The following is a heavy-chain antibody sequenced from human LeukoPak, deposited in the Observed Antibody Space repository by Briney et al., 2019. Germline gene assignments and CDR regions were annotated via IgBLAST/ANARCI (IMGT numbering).Heavy chain of an antibody. D-gene: IGHD5-24*01. J-gene: IGHJ5*02. CDR2: IYHSGST. CDR3: ARDPRVATIGWNWFDP. CDR1: GGSISSGGYY. Sequence: PSETLSLTCTVSGGSISSGGYYWSWIRQPPGKGLEWIGYIYHSGSTYYNPSLKSRVTISVDRSKNQFSLKLSSVTAADTAVYYCARDPRVATIGWNWFDPWGQGTLVTVSS. V-gene: IGHV4-30-2*01.